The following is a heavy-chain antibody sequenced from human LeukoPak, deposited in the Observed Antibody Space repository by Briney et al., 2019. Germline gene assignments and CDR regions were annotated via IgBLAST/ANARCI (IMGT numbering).Heavy chain of an antibody. J-gene: IGHJ6*02. Sequence: SDTLSLTCAVYGGSFSVYYWSWIRPPTGKGLECIGEINHGGSTNYNPSLKSRVTISVDTSKNQFSLKLSSETAADTAVYYCARGADFYYYGMDVWGQGTTVTVSS. CDR1: GGSFSVYY. V-gene: IGHV4-34*01. CDR3: ARGADFYYYGMDV. CDR2: INHGGST.